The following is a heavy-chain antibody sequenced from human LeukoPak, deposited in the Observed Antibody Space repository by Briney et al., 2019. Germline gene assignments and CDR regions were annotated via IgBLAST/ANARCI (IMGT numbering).Heavy chain of an antibody. J-gene: IGHJ5*02. CDR3: ARQQGVYYGSGRYHSWFDP. Sequence: SETLSLTCTVSGGSISSYYWSWIRQPAGKGLEWIGRIYTSGSTNYNPSLKSRVTMSVDTSKNQFSLKLSSVTAADTAVYYCARQQGVYYGSGRYHSWFDPWGQGTLVTVSS. CDR2: IYTSGST. V-gene: IGHV4-4*07. CDR1: GGSISSYY. D-gene: IGHD3-10*01.